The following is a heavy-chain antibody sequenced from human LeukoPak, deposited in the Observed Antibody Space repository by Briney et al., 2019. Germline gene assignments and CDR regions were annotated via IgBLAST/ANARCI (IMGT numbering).Heavy chain of an antibody. D-gene: IGHD5-18*01. V-gene: IGHV3-48*03. Sequence: GGSLRLSCAASEFTFSTYEMNWVRQAPGKGLEWLSHISGSGKIIYYGVSAKGRFTISRDNAKNSVFLQMNGLRADDTAVYYCVRVSRYSNYWSFDLWGRGALVTVSS. CDR1: EFTFSTYE. CDR2: ISGSGKII. J-gene: IGHJ2*01. CDR3: VRVSRYSNYWSFDL.